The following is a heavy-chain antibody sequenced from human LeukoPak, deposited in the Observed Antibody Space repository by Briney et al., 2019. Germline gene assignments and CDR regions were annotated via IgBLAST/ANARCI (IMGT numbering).Heavy chain of an antibody. CDR1: GFTFTSYG. V-gene: IGHV3-30*18. Sequence: GGSLRLSCAASGFTFTSYGMHWVRQAPGKGLEWVGVISYDGSDKYYVDSVKGRFTISRDNTENTLYLQMNSLRVEDTAVYYCAQGVTGSSYSAIDYGGQGTLVTVSS. J-gene: IGHJ4*02. CDR2: ISYDGSDK. CDR3: AQGVTGSSYSAIDY. D-gene: IGHD3-22*01.